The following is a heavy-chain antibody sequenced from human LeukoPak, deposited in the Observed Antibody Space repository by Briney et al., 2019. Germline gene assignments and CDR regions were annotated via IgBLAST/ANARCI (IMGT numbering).Heavy chain of an antibody. V-gene: IGHV3-43D*03. CDR2: ISWDGGST. CDR1: GFTFDDYA. CDR3: AKDYLAVGSGIDY. D-gene: IGHD3-10*01. Sequence: PGGSLRLSCAASGFTFDDYAMHWVRQAPGKGLEWVSLISWDGGSTYYADSVKGRFTISRDNSKNSLYLQMNRLRAEDTALYYCAKDYLAVGSGIDYWGQGTLVTVSS. J-gene: IGHJ4*02.